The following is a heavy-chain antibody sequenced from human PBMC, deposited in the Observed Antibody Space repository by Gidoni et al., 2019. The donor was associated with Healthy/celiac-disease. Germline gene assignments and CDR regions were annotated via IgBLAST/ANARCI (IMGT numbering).Heavy chain of an antibody. CDR3: ARIDYSNYESYWYFDL. CDR1: WFSPSNPRMG. V-gene: IGHV2-26*01. D-gene: IGHD4-4*01. CDR2: IFSNDEK. J-gene: IGHJ2*01. Sequence: QVTLKESGPVLVKPPEPLPLTCTVSWFSPSNPRMGVSWIRQPPGKALEWLAHIFSNDEKSYSTSLKSRLTISKDTSKSQVVLTMTNMDPVDTATYYCARIDYSNYESYWYFDLWGRGTLVTVSS.